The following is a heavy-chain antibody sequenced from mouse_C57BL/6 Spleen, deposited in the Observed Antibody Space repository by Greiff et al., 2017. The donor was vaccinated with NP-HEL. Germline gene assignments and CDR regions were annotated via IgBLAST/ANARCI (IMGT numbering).Heavy chain of an antibody. Sequence: VQLQQSGPELVKPGASVKISCKASGYAFSSSWMNWVKQRPGKGLEWIGRIYPGDGDTNYNGKFKGKATLTADKSSSTAYMQLSSLTSEDSAVYFCARSLGEGDYWGQGTTLTVSS. V-gene: IGHV1-82*01. CDR2: IYPGDGDT. CDR3: ARSLGEGDY. CDR1: GYAFSSSW. J-gene: IGHJ2*01.